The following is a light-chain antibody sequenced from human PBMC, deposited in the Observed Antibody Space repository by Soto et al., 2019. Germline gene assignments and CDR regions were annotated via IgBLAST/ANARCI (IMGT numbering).Light chain of an antibody. CDR2: DAS. CDR1: QSVSSY. J-gene: IGKJ5*01. V-gene: IGKV3-11*01. CDR3: QQRSNWPPRIT. Sequence: EIVLTQSPATLSLSPGERATLSCRASQSVSSYLAWYQQKPGQAPRLLIYDASNRATGIPARFSGSGSGTDFTPTISSLEPEDFAVYYCQQRSNWPPRITFGQGTRLEMK.